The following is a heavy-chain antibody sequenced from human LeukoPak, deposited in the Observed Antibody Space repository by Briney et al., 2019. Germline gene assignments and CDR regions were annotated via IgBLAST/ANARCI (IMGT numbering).Heavy chain of an antibody. J-gene: IGHJ4*02. CDR3: AIGRGWKQQLVYFDY. CDR1: GGSITSYY. Sequence: PSETLSLTCTVSGGSITSYYWSWIRQPPGKGLEWIGYLFHSGTRRYNPSLKSRVTISADTTKNPIFLTPNSTIAADTAVYYCAIGRGWKQQLVYFDYWGQGTLATVSS. V-gene: IGHV4-59*08. CDR2: LFHSGTR. D-gene: IGHD6-13*01.